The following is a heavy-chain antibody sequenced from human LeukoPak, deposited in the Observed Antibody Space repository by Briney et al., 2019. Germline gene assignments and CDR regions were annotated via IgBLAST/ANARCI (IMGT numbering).Heavy chain of an antibody. V-gene: IGHV3-11*06. CDR2: ISSDNTYT. Sequence: GGSLRLSCAVSGFTSSDYYMSWVRQAPGKEMECVSYISSDNTYTNYADSVRGRFTISRDNAKNSLYLQMNSLRAEDTAVYYCVRGGPYGDYDVYWGQGTLVTVSS. J-gene: IGHJ4*02. CDR1: GFTSSDYY. D-gene: IGHD4-17*01. CDR3: VRGGPYGDYDVY.